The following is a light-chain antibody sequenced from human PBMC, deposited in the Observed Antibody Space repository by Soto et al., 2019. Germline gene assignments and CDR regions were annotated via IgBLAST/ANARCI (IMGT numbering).Light chain of an antibody. CDR3: LQRSHWPPFT. J-gene: IGKJ2*01. CDR1: QSISTY. CDR2: DAS. V-gene: IGKV3-11*01. Sequence: IVLTQSPATLSLSPGERATLSCRASQSISTYSAWYQQKPGQAPRLLIYDASNRATGTPARFSGSGSGTDFTLTISSLEPEDFAVYYCLQRSHWPPFTFGQGTKLEL.